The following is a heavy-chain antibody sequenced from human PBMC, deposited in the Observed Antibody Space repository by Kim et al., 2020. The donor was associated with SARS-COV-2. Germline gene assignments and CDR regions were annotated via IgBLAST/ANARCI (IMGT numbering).Heavy chain of an antibody. CDR1: GFTFSNYT. D-gene: IGHD3-10*01. J-gene: IGHJ6*04. Sequence: GGSLRLSCAASGFTFSNYTMNWVRQAPGKGLEWVSAISGSGGNTYYADSVKGRFTVSRDNSKNTLFLQMNSLRPEDTAVYYCAKDGPGRKTVNRYYYYYAMDVGGEGTTICVSP. CDR2: ISGSGGNT. CDR3: AKDGPGRKTVNRYYYYYAMDV. V-gene: IGHV3-23*01.